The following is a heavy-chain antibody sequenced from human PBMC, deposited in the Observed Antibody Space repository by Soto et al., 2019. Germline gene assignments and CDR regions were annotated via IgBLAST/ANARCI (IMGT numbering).Heavy chain of an antibody. Sequence: SETLSPTCSVSGGSISSGWYFWSWIRQHPGKGLEWIGHLHYIRGTHYSTSLKSRATISEDTSKNQFSLSLSSATAADTAVYYCATAVVTAPPYYYYYGMDVWGQGTTVTVSS. CDR1: GGSISSGWYF. V-gene: IGHV4-31*03. J-gene: IGHJ6*02. CDR3: ATAVVTAPPYYYYYGMDV. CDR2: LHYIRGT. D-gene: IGHD2-21*02.